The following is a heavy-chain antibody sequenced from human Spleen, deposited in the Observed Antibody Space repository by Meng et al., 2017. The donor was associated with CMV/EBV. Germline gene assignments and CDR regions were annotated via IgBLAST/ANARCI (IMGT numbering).Heavy chain of an antibody. CDR3: ARLRYSSSWSFDY. CDR1: GSVFSNYE. J-gene: IGHJ4*02. D-gene: IGHD6-13*01. Sequence: GGSLRLSCAGSGSVFSNYEMNWVRQAPGKGLEWLSYINIGGSSIYYSDSVKGRFTISRDNAKSSLYLQMNNLRADDTAVYYCARLRYSSSWSFDYWGQGTQVTVSS. V-gene: IGHV3-48*03. CDR2: INIGGSSI.